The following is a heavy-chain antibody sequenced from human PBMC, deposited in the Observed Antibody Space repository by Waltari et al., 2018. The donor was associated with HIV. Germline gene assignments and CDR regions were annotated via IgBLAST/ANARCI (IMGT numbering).Heavy chain of an antibody. CDR2: INPNSGGT. D-gene: IGHD3-22*01. V-gene: IGHV1-2*02. J-gene: IGHJ5*02. CDR3: ASSPLLTTMIVERNWFDP. CDR1: GYTFTGYY. Sequence: QVQLVQSGAEVKKPGASVKVSCTASGYTFTGYYLHWVRPAPGQGLEWMGWINPNSGGTNYAQKFQGRVTMTRDTSISTAYMELSRLRSDDTAVYYCASSPLLTTMIVERNWFDPWGQGTLVTVSS.